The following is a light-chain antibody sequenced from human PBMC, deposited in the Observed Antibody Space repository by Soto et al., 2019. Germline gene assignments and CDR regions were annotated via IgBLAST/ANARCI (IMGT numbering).Light chain of an antibody. CDR3: LQDYNYPIT. V-gene: IGKV1-27*01. CDR1: QGIGNY. CDR2: GAS. Sequence: DIQGTQAPSSLSASVGDRGTIACRASQGIGNYLAWYQHKPGKVPKLLIYGASTLQSRVPSRFSGGGSGTDFTLTISSLQPEDFATYYCLQDYNYPITFGQGTRLEIK. J-gene: IGKJ5*01.